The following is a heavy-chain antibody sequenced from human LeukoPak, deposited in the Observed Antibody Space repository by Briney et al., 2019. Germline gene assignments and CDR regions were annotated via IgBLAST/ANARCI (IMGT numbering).Heavy chain of an antibody. CDR1: GFTFDDYA. Sequence: PGGSLRLSCAASGFTFDDYAMHWVRQAPGKGLEWVSGISWNSYSIGYADSVKGRFTISRDNAKNSLYLQMNSLRAEDTALYYCAKGRIAAAGREGYYFDYWGQGTLVTVSS. J-gene: IGHJ4*02. CDR3: AKGRIAAAGREGYYFDY. D-gene: IGHD6-13*01. CDR2: ISWNSYSI. V-gene: IGHV3-9*01.